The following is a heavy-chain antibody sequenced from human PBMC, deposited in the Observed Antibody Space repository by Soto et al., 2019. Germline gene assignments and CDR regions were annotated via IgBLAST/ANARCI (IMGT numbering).Heavy chain of an antibody. CDR1: AYTFTSYY. Sequence: PSVKVSCKASAYTFTSYYMHWVRQAPRQELEWMGIINPSGGSTSYAQKFQGRATMTRDTSTSTVYMELSSLRSEDTAVYYCARDRPVVVPAATGLNWFDPRGQGTLVTVSS. V-gene: IGHV1-46*03. D-gene: IGHD2-2*01. CDR2: INPSGGST. J-gene: IGHJ5*02. CDR3: ARDRPVVVPAATGLNWFDP.